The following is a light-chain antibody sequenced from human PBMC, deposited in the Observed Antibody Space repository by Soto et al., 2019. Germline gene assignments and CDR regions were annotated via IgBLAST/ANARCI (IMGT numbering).Light chain of an antibody. J-gene: IGKJ1*01. V-gene: IGKV1-33*01. Sequence: DIQMTQSPSSLSASVGNRVTITCQASQDIATYLNWYQQKPGKAPNLLIYDASNLETGVPSRFSGGGSGTHFTFTISNLQPEDIATYYCQQYDNLPPTWTSGQGTKVEIE. CDR2: DAS. CDR1: QDIATY. CDR3: QQYDNLPPTWT.